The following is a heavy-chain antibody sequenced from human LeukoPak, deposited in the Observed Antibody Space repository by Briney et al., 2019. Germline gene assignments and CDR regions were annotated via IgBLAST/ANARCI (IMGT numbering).Heavy chain of an antibody. CDR1: GGSINSYY. J-gene: IGHJ3*02. CDR3: VRHLSAGSPAFDI. D-gene: IGHD2-15*01. CDR2: IYYSASP. V-gene: IGHV4-59*08. Sequence: SETLSLTCTVSGGSINSYYWSWIRQPPGKGLEWIGYIYYSASPNYTPSFNSRVTISVDTSNNKFSLKLTSLTAADTAVYYCVRHLSAGSPAFDIWGQGTMVTVSS.